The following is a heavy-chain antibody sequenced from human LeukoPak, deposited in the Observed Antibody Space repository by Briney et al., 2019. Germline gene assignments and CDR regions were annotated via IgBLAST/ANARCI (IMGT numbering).Heavy chain of an antibody. V-gene: IGHV3-30-3*01. J-gene: IGHJ4*02. CDR1: GFTFSSYA. CDR2: ISYDGSNK. D-gene: IGHD3-22*01. Sequence: GGSLRLSCAGSGFTFSSYAMHWVRQAPGKGLEWVALISYDGSNKYYADSVKGRFTISRDNSRNALYLEMDSLRAEDTAVYFCARGSDSSGYSVAYWGQGTLVTVSS. CDR3: ARGSDSSGYSVAY.